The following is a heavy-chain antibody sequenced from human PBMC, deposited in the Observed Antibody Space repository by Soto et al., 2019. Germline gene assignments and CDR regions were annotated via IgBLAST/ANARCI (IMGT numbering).Heavy chain of an antibody. Sequence: GASVKVSCKASGGTFSSYAISWVRQAPGQGLEWMGGIIPTFGTANYAQKFQGRVTITADESTSTAYMELSSLRSEDTAVYYCARGGRDLRSKAPYYYYYGMDVWGQGTTVTVSS. CDR2: IIPTFGTA. V-gene: IGHV1-69*13. D-gene: IGHD3-3*01. CDR3: ARGGRDLRSKAPYYYYYGMDV. CDR1: GGTFSSYA. J-gene: IGHJ6*02.